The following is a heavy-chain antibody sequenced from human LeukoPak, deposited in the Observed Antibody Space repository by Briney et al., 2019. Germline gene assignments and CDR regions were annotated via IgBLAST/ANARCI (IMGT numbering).Heavy chain of an antibody. CDR1: GFTFSSYA. Sequence: PGGSLRLSCAASGFTFSSYAMSWVRQAPGKGLEWVSAISGSGGSTYYADSVKGRFTISRDNSKNTLYLQMNSLRAEDTAVYYCARTLLTPPMLRYFDWLGPFDYWGQGTLVTVSS. CDR3: ARTLLTPPMLRYFDWLGPFDY. V-gene: IGHV3-23*01. D-gene: IGHD3-9*01. J-gene: IGHJ4*02. CDR2: ISGSGGST.